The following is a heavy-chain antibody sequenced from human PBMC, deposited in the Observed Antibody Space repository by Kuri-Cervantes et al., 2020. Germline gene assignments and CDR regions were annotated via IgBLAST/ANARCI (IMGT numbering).Heavy chain of an antibody. V-gene: IGHV4-34*01. D-gene: IGHD3-3*01. J-gene: IGHJ3*02. Sequence: SQTLSLTCAVYGESFRAYYWMWIRQPPGKGLEWIGEINYIGSTDYNPSPKSRVTVSVDTSKKQVSLKLRSVTAADTAVYYCARRGEFGVDSFDIWGRGTLVTVSS. CDR1: GESFRAYY. CDR3: ARRGEFGVDSFDI. CDR2: INYIGST.